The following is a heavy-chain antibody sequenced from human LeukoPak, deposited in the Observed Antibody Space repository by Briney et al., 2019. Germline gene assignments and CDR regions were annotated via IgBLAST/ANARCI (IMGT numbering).Heavy chain of an antibody. CDR3: ARDGGGYSSSWYELDWFDP. J-gene: IGHJ5*02. Sequence: ASVKVSCKASGYTFTSYGISWVRQAPGQGLEWMGWISAYNGNTNYAQKLQGRVTMTTDTSTSTAYMELRSLRSDDTAVYYCARDGGGYSSSWYELDWFDPWGQGTLATVSS. CDR1: GYTFTSYG. D-gene: IGHD6-13*01. V-gene: IGHV1-18*01. CDR2: ISAYNGNT.